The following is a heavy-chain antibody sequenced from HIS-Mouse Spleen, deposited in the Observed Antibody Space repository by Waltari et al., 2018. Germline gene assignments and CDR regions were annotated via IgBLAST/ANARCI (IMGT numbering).Heavy chain of an antibody. CDR1: GGSISSSSYY. CDR2: IYYSGRT. Sequence: QLQLQESGPGLVKPSETLSLTCTVSGGSISSSSYYWGWIRQPPGKGLEWIGSIYYSGRTYYPPSLKSRVTIAVDTSKNQFSLKLSSVTAADTAVYYCAREIPYSSSWYDWYFDLWGRGTLVTVSS. V-gene: IGHV4-39*07. CDR3: AREIPYSSSWYDWYFDL. J-gene: IGHJ2*01. D-gene: IGHD6-13*01.